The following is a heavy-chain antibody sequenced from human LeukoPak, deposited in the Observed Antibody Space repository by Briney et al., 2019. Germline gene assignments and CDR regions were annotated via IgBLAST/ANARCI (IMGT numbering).Heavy chain of an antibody. CDR2: IRYDGSNK. Sequence: GGSLRLSCAASGFTFSSYGMHWVRQAPGKGLEWVAFIRYDGSNKYYADSVKGRFTISRDNSKDTLYLQMNSLRAEDTAVYYCAKKYSSSYGYFDYWGQGTLVTVSS. D-gene: IGHD6-13*01. J-gene: IGHJ4*02. CDR3: AKKYSSSYGYFDY. CDR1: GFTFSSYG. V-gene: IGHV3-30*02.